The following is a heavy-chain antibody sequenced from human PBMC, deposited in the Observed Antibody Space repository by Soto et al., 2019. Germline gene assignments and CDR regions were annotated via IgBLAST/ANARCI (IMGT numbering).Heavy chain of an antibody. Sequence: SETLSLTCTVSGGSISSGGYYWSWIRQHPGKGLEWIGYIYYSGSTYYNPSLKSRVTISVDTSKNQFSLKLSSVTAADTAVYYCAREGRVVVSKVFDYWGQGTLVTVSS. CDR1: GGSISSGGYY. CDR2: IYYSGST. V-gene: IGHV4-31*03. D-gene: IGHD3-22*01. CDR3: AREGRVVVSKVFDY. J-gene: IGHJ4*02.